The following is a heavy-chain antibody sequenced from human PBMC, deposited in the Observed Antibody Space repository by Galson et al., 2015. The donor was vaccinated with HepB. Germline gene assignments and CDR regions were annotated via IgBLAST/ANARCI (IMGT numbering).Heavy chain of an antibody. Sequence: SLRLSCAASGFTFSSYSMNWVRQAPGKGLEWVSSISSSSSYIYYADSVKGRFTISRDNAKNSLYLQMNSLRAEDTAVYYCARGGIVLMVYALDYWGQGTLVTVSS. CDR2: ISSSSSYI. CDR1: GFTFSSYS. V-gene: IGHV3-21*01. D-gene: IGHD2-8*01. J-gene: IGHJ4*02. CDR3: ARGGIVLMVYALDY.